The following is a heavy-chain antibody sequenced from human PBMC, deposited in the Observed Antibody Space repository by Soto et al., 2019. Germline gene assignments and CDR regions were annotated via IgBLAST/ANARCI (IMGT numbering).Heavy chain of an antibody. Sequence: ETLSLTCTVSGGSFSPNYWSWIRQPPGKGLEWIGYIYYSGSTNYSPSLKSRVTISVDTSKNQFSLKLSSVTAADTAVYYCARDSRXYDILTGYYMDYYYYYGMDVWGQGTTVTVSS. J-gene: IGHJ6*02. CDR2: IYYSGST. CDR3: ARDSRXYDILTGYYMDYYYYYGMDV. V-gene: IGHV4-59*01. D-gene: IGHD3-9*01. CDR1: GGSFSPNY.